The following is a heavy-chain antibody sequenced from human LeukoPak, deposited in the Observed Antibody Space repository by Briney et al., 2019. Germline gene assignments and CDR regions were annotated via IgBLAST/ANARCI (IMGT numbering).Heavy chain of an antibody. CDR2: IYYSGST. D-gene: IGHD1-26*01. V-gene: IGHV4-39*07. J-gene: IGHJ4*02. Sequence: PSETLSLTCTVSGGSISSSSYYWGWIRQPPGKGLEWIGSIYYSGSTYYNPSLKSRVTISVDTSKNQFSLKLSSVTAADTAVYYCVRVGALGYYWGQGTLVTVSS. CDR1: GGSISSSSYY. CDR3: VRVGALGYY.